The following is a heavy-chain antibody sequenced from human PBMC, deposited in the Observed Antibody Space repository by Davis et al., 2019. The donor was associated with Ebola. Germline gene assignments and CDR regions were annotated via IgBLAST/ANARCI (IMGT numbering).Heavy chain of an antibody. J-gene: IGHJ6*02. Sequence: HTGGSLRLSCAASGFTFSSYWMHWVRQAPGKGLVWVSRINSDASITRYADSVKGRFTISRDNAKNTLYLQMNSLRAEDTAVYYCARSLKGASVSTYYGMDVWGQGTTVTVSS. CDR1: GFTFSSYW. V-gene: IGHV3-74*01. CDR2: INSDASIT. CDR3: ARSLKGASVSTYYGMDV. D-gene: IGHD3-16*02.